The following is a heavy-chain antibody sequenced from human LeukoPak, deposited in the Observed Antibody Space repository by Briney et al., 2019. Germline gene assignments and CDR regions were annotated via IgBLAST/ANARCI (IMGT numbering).Heavy chain of an antibody. CDR3: AKSLDDSSGYYVDY. J-gene: IGHJ4*02. V-gene: IGHV3-30*18. CDR1: GFTFSSYA. D-gene: IGHD3-22*01. CDR2: ISFDGSNK. Sequence: GGSLRLSCAASGFTFSSYAMHWVRQAPGKGLEWVAVISFDGSNKYYADSVKGRFTISRDNSKNTLDLQMNSLRAEDTAVYYCAKSLDDSSGYYVDYWGQGTLVTVSS.